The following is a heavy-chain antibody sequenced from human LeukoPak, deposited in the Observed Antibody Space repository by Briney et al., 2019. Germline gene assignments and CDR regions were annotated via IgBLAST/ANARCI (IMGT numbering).Heavy chain of an antibody. CDR1: GYTFTGYY. J-gene: IGHJ4*02. CDR3: ARGYVNGWFLDY. D-gene: IGHD6-19*01. Sequence: GASVKVSCKASGYTFTGYYMHWVRLAPGQGLEWMGWINPNSDDTIYAQKFQGRVTVTSDTSISTAYMELSRPRSGDTAVYYCARGYVNGWFLDYWGQGTLVTVSS. V-gene: IGHV1-2*02. CDR2: INPNSDDT.